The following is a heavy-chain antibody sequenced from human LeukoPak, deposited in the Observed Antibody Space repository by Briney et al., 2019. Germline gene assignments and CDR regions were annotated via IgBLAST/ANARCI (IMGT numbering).Heavy chain of an antibody. CDR3: ARHKKTYYDFWSGYYSWFDP. CDR2: IYHSGST. J-gene: IGHJ5*02. D-gene: IGHD3-3*01. Sequence: SETLSLTCAVSGYSISSGYYWGWIRQPPGKGLEWIGSIYHSGSTYYNPSLKSRVTISVDTSKDQFSLKLSSVTAADTAVYYCARHKKTYYDFWSGYYSWFDPWGQGTLVTVSS. CDR1: GYSISSGYY. V-gene: IGHV4-38-2*01.